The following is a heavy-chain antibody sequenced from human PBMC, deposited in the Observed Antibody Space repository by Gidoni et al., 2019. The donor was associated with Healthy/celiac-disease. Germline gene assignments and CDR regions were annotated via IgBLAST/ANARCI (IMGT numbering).Heavy chain of an antibody. V-gene: IGHV3-33*01. D-gene: IGHD6-19*01. Sequence: QVQLVESGGGVVQPGRSLRLSCSASGFTFSSYGMHWVRQAPGKGLEWVAVIWYDGSNKYYADSVKGRFTISRDNSKNTLYLQMNSLRAEDTAVYYCAREDIAVAGPGFDYWGQGTLVTVSS. J-gene: IGHJ4*02. CDR1: GFTFSSYG. CDR2: IWYDGSNK. CDR3: AREDIAVAGPGFDY.